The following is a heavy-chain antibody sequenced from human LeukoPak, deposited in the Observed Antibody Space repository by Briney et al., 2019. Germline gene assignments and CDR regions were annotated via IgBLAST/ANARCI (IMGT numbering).Heavy chain of an antibody. J-gene: IGHJ4*02. V-gene: IGHV4-59*08. D-gene: IGHD3-16*01. CDR1: GGCISNYY. Sequence: SETLSLTCTVSGGCISNYYWSWIRQTPGKGLEWIGYIYYSGSTNYNPSLKSRVTISVDTSKNQFSLKLSSVTAADTAVYYCAGSTFFQDYWGQGTLVTVSS. CDR2: IYYSGST. CDR3: AGSTFFQDY.